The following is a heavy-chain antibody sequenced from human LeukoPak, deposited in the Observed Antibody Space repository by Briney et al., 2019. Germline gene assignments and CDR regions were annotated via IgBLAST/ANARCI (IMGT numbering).Heavy chain of an antibody. V-gene: IGHV1-2*02. Sequence: ASVKVSCKASGYTFTDYSMHWVRQAPGQGLEWMGWVYPNTGGANYAQRSQGRVTMTRDTSIGTAYMNLSRLRSDDTAIYYCARGIIRGVRPFDYWGQGTLVTVSS. CDR2: VYPNTGGA. D-gene: IGHD3-10*01. J-gene: IGHJ4*02. CDR3: ARGIIRGVRPFDY. CDR1: GYTFTDYS.